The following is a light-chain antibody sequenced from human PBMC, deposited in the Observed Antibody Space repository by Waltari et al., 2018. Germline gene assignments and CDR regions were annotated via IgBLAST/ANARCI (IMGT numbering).Light chain of an antibody. CDR2: YDN. J-gene: IGLJ1*01. CDR3: QVWDANTDPGV. CDR1: NIESKS. Sequence: SYVLTQPPSVSVAPGETARITCGGNNIESKSVHWYRQRPGQAPVVVNPYDNDRAAGIAERFSGSNAGNTATLTISRVEAGDEADYYCQVWDANTDPGVFGTGTEVTVL. V-gene: IGLV3-21*01.